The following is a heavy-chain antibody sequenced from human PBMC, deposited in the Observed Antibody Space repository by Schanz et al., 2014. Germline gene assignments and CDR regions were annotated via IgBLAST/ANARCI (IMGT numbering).Heavy chain of an antibody. V-gene: IGHV3-33*01. Sequence: QVQLVESGGGLVQPGRSLRLSCAASGFTFSRSGMHWVRQAPGKGLEWVAIIWFDGSNKYYADSVKGRFTISRDNSKNTLFLKMNSLRAEDTAVYFCARDGGRDGYNLAFDVWGQGTLVTVSS. CDR3: ARDGGRDGYNLAFDV. J-gene: IGHJ3*01. CDR2: IWFDGSNK. D-gene: IGHD5-12*01. CDR1: GFTFSRSG.